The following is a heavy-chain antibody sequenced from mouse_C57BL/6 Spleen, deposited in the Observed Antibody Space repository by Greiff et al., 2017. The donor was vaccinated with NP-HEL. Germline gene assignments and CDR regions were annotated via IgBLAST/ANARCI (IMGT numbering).Heavy chain of an antibody. CDR3: ARGNYYGSSRYWYFDV. V-gene: IGHV1-59*01. Sequence: QVQLQQPGAELVRPGPSVKLSCKASGYTFTSYWMHWVKQRPGQGLEWIGVIDPSDSYTNYNQKFKGKATLTVDTSSSTAYMQLSSLTSEDSAVYYCARGNYYGSSRYWYFDVWGTGTTVTVSS. J-gene: IGHJ1*03. D-gene: IGHD1-1*01. CDR2: IDPSDSYT. CDR1: GYTFTSYW.